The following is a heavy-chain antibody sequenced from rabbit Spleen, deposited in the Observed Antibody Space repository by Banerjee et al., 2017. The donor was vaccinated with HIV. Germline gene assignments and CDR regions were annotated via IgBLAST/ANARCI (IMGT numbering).Heavy chain of an antibody. D-gene: IGHD4-1*01. V-gene: IGHV1S47*01. CDR2: IYNGDGST. CDR1: GFTISSSYY. J-gene: IGHJ6*01. CDR3: ARQSGAVGWAMDL. Sequence: QEQLVESGGDLVQPEGSLALTCKASGFTISSSYYMCWVRQAPGKGPEWIACIYNGDGSTYYASWAKGRFTISRSTSLNTVTLQMTSLTAADTATYFCARQSGAVGWAMDLWGPGTLVTVS.